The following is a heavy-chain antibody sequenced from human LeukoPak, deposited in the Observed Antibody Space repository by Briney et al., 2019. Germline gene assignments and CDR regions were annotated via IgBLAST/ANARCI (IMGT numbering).Heavy chain of an antibody. CDR3: ARLGEQQLVRDYFDY. Sequence: GASVKVSCKASGYTFTGYYMHWVRQAPGQGLEWMGIINPSGGSTSYAQKFQGRVTMTRDTSTSTVYMELSSLRSEDTAVYYCARLGEQQLVRDYFDYWGQGTLVTVSS. CDR2: INPSGGST. CDR1: GYTFTGYY. V-gene: IGHV1-46*01. D-gene: IGHD6-13*01. J-gene: IGHJ4*02.